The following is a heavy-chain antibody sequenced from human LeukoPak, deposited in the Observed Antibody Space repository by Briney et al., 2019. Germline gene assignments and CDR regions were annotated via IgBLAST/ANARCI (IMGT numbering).Heavy chain of an antibody. Sequence: SETLSLTSAVYGGSFSGYYWSWIRQPPGKGLEWIGEINHSGSTNYNPSLKSRVTISVGTSKNQFSLKLSSVTAADTAVYYCARGTYSGSRRRGWFDPWGQGTLVTVSS. CDR2: INHSGST. V-gene: IGHV4-34*01. CDR3: ARGTYSGSRRRGWFDP. D-gene: IGHD1-26*01. CDR1: GGSFSGYY. J-gene: IGHJ5*02.